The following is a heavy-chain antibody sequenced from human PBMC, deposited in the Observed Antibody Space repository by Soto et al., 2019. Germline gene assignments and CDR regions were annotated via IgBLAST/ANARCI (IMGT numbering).Heavy chain of an antibody. CDR2: ISYDGSNK. J-gene: IGHJ4*02. CDR1: GFTFSSYG. V-gene: IGHV3-30*18. CDR3: AKDSRSDRRITIFGVVQPEPHFDY. Sequence: PGGSLRLSCAASGFTFSSYGMHWVRQAPGKGLEWVAVISYDGSNKYYADSVKGRFTISRDNSKNTLYLQMNSLRAEDTAVYYCAKDSRSDRRITIFGVVQPEPHFDYWGQGALVTVSS. D-gene: IGHD3-3*01.